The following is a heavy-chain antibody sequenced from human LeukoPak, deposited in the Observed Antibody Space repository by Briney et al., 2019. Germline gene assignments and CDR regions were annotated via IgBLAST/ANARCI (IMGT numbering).Heavy chain of an antibody. CDR2: IYHGGTS. J-gene: IGHJ4*02. V-gene: IGHV4-30-2*01. D-gene: IGHD3-22*01. CDR3: ARVRPTTYDSSGYYAEYYFDY. Sequence: PSETLSLTCTVSGGSISSGGYYWSWIRQPPAKGLEWIGYIYHGGTSYYSPSLKSRVTISLDRSKNLFSLRLNSVTAADTAVYFCARVRPTTYDSSGYYAEYYFDYWGQGTLVTVSS. CDR1: GGSISSGGYY.